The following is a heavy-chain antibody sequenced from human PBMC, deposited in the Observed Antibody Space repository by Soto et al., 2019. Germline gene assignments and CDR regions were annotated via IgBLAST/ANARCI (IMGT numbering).Heavy chain of an antibody. J-gene: IGHJ4*02. V-gene: IGHV3-48*02. Sequence: EVQLVESGGGLVQPGGSLRLSCAASGFTFSTYSMNWVRQAPGKGLEWVSYISSSSTTIYYADSVKGRFTISRDNAKNALYLQMNSLRDEDTAVYYCARDDLGLPFFDYWGQGTLVTVSS. CDR3: ARDDLGLPFFDY. CDR1: GFTFSTYS. D-gene: IGHD7-27*01. CDR2: ISSSSTTI.